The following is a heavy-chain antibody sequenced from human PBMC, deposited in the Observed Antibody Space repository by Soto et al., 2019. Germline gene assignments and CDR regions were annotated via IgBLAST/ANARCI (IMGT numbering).Heavy chain of an antibody. V-gene: IGHV3-30*18. CDR2: ISYDGSNK. CDR3: AKYLRLRAMVYAIGVPYYYGMDV. CDR1: GFTFSSYG. J-gene: IGHJ6*02. Sequence: GGSLRLSCAASGFTFSSYGMHWVRQAPGKGLEWVAVISYDGSNKYYADSVKGRFTISRDNSKNTLYLQMNSLRAEDTAVYYCAKYLRLRAMVYAIGVPYYYGMDVWGQGTTVTVSS. D-gene: IGHD2-8*01.